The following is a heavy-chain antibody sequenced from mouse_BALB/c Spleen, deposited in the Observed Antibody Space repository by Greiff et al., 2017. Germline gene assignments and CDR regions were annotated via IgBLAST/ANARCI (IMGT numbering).Heavy chain of an antibody. CDR2: IYPGDGDT. J-gene: IGHJ2*01. D-gene: IGHD1-2*01. V-gene: IGHV1-80*01. CDR3: ARHLTTATDY. Sequence: VQLHQSGAELVRPGSSVKISCKASGYAFSSYWMNWVKQRPGQGLEWIGQIYPGDGDTNYNGKFKGKATLTADKSSSTAYMQLSSLTSEDSAVYFCARHLTTATDYWGQGTTLTVSS. CDR1: GYAFSSYW.